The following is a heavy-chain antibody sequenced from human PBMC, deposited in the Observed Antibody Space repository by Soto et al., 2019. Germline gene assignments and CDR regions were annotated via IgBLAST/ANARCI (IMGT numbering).Heavy chain of an antibody. CDR3: ARECGFCDGTRCFPLFYY. V-gene: IGHV4-34*01. Sequence: VQLQQWGAGVLKPSETLSLTCAAHGGSFSGFQWSWIRQAPGKGLEWIGEINHNGDTNYNPSLKSRVTISIDTSKNEFSLKLTSVTAGDTARYYCARECGFCDGTRCFPLFYYWGQGVLVTVSS. D-gene: IGHD2-2*01. CDR1: GGSFSGFQ. J-gene: IGHJ4*02. CDR2: INHNGDT.